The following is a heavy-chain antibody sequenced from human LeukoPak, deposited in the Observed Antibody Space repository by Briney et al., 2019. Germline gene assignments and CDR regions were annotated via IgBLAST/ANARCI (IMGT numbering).Heavy chain of an antibody. CDR3: AKGGIRYEDQDYHFDY. D-gene: IGHD3-9*01. Sequence: GKSLKISCKGSGYSFTTYWIGWVRQMPGTGLECMGIIYPCDSDTRYSPSFQGQVTISADKSISTAYLQWSRLQASDTAIYFRAKGGIRYEDQDYHFDYWGQGTLVTVSS. V-gene: IGHV5-51*01. CDR1: GYSFTTYW. CDR2: IYPCDSDT. J-gene: IGHJ4*02.